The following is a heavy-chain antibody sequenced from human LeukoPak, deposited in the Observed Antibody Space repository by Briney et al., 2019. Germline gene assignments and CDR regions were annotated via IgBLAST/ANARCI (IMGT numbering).Heavy chain of an antibody. Sequence: GGSLRLSCAASGFTFSSYSMNWVRPAPGRGLEWVSSISSSSYIYYADSVKGRFTISRDNAKNSLYLQMNSLRAEDTAVYYCASVCSSTSCYGDFDYWGQGTLVTVSS. J-gene: IGHJ4*02. V-gene: IGHV3-21*01. CDR3: ASVCSSTSCYGDFDY. CDR2: ISSSSYI. CDR1: GFTFSSYS. D-gene: IGHD2-2*01.